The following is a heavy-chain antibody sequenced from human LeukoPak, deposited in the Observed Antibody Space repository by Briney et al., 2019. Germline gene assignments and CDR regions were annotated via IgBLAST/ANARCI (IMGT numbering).Heavy chain of an antibody. CDR3: AKDGDGSGYSNWFDP. D-gene: IGHD3-22*01. CDR2: ISGSGGST. V-gene: IGHV3-23*01. CDR1: GGTFSSYA. Sequence: SCKASGGTFSSYAMSWVRQAPGKGLEWVSAISGSGGSTYYADSVKGRFTISRDNSKNTLYLQMNSLRAEDTAVYYCAKDGDGSGYSNWFDPWGQGTLVTVSS. J-gene: IGHJ5*02.